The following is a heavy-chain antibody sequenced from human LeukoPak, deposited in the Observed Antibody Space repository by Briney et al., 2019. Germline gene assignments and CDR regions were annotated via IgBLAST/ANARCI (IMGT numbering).Heavy chain of an antibody. J-gene: IGHJ4*02. D-gene: IGHD4-23*01. CDR1: GGSISSYY. V-gene: IGHV4-4*07. CDR3: ARGGYGASSGFDY. CDR2: VYTSGSP. Sequence: SETLSLTCTVSGGSISSYYCSWLRQPAGKGLEWIGRVYTSGSPNYNPSLESRVTMSVDTSKNQFSLNLSYVTAADTAVYYCARGGYGASSGFDYWGQGTLVTVSS.